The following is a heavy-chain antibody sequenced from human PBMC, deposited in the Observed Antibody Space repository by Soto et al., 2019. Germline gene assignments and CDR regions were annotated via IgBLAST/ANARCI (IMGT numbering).Heavy chain of an antibody. J-gene: IGHJ1*01. V-gene: IGHV1-69*06. CDR3: ASGPPIVAALQH. D-gene: IGHD1-26*01. CDR1: GCTFNNYS. Sequence: VSYKCSGCTFNNYSIHWVRQAPGQGLECMGGIIPIVGTATYAQTFQGRVTITADKSTSSAYMELNSLRSEDTAVYYCASGPPIVAALQHWGQGSLVTVSP. CDR2: IIPIVGTA.